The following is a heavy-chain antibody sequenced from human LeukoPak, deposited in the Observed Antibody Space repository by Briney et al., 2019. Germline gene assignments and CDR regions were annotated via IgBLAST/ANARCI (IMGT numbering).Heavy chain of an antibody. CDR3: ARLNSTHYFESSGHQLDY. D-gene: IGHD3-22*01. Sequence: ASVKVSCKSSGYTFISYLIAWVRQAPGQGLEWVGWISTYNGRTNYAQKFQDGVSMTTDRSTSTAYLDLRSLGSDDTAVYYCARLNSTHYFESSGHQLDYWGQGTLVTVSS. CDR1: GYTFISYL. J-gene: IGHJ4*02. CDR2: ISTYNGRT. V-gene: IGHV1-18*01.